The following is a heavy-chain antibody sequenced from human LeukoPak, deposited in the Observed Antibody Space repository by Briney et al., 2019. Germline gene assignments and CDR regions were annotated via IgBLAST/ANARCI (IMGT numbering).Heavy chain of an antibody. CDR3: ARDRGRYYDSRGFYWGYYFDS. CDR2: ISSSSSTI. Sequence: GGSLRLSCAASGFTFSSYSMNWVRQAPGKGLEWVSYISSSSSTIYYAVSVKGRFTISRDNSKDTLYLQMSSVRVDDTAVYYCARDRGRYYDSRGFYWGYYFDSWGQGILVTVST. CDR1: GFTFSSYS. V-gene: IGHV3-48*01. J-gene: IGHJ4*02. D-gene: IGHD3-22*01.